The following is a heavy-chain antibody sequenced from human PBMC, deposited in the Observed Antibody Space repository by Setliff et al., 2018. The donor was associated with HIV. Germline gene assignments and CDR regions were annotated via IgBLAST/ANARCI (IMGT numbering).Heavy chain of an antibody. V-gene: IGHV4-39*01. CDR3: VRVGGGSWLGIHYYYYFHY. CDR2: IYYSGSA. J-gene: IGHJ4*02. Sequence: SETLSLTCSVFGASISGSDYYWGWIRQLPEKGLEWIGSIYYSGSAYHNPSLKSRVAMSVDTAKKQFSLKLTSLTGADTAVYYCVRVGGGSWLGIHYYYYFHYWGQGTLVTVSS. CDR1: GASISGSDYY. D-gene: IGHD2-15*01.